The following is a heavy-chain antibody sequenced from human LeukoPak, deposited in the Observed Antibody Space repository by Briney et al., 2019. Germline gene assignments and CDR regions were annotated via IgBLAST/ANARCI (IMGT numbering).Heavy chain of an antibody. V-gene: IGHV3-64*01. CDR2: ISSNGGST. CDR1: GFTFSSYA. CDR3: ATLPRVATIPYYYYYMDV. D-gene: IGHD5-12*01. Sequence: GGSLRLSCAASGFTFSSYAMHWVRQAPGKGLEYVSAISSNGGSTYYANSVKGRFTISRDNSKNTLYLQMGSLRAEDMAVYYCATLPRVATIPYYYYYMDVWGKGTTVTISS. J-gene: IGHJ6*03.